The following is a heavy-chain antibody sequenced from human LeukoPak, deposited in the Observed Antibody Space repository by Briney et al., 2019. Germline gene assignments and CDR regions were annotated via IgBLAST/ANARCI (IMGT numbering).Heavy chain of an antibody. CDR3: AKNGPAAGTYYFDY. J-gene: IGHJ4*02. Sequence: GGSLRLSCAASGFTVSSNYMSWVRQAPGKGLEWVSVIYSGGSTYYADSVKGRFTISRDKSKNTLYLQMNSLRAEDTAVYYCAKNGPAAGTYYFDYWGQGTLVTVSS. V-gene: IGHV3-53*01. CDR1: GFTVSSNY. CDR2: IYSGGST. D-gene: IGHD1-1*01.